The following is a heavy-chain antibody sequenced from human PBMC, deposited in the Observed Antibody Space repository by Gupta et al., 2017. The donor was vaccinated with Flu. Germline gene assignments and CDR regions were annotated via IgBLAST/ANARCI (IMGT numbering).Heavy chain of an antibody. CDR2: IYDSGST. V-gene: IGHV4-31*02. J-gene: IGHJ4*02. Sequence: IRQFPGKGLEWIGYIYDSGSTYYNPSLKSRLSMSIDMSQNQFSLNVSSVTVADTAVYYCARFFDSSAYYSPGFDYWGQGTLVTVSS. D-gene: IGHD3-22*01. CDR3: ARFFDSSAYYSPGFDY.